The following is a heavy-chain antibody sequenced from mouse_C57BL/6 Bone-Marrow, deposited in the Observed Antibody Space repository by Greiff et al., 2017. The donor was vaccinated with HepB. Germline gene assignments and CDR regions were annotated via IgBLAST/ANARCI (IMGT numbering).Heavy chain of an antibody. D-gene: IGHD2-4*01. J-gene: IGHJ1*03. CDR1: GFTFSNYW. CDR3: TKIYYDYRGYFDV. V-gene: IGHV6-3*01. Sequence: DVMLVESGGGLVQPGGSMKLSCVASGFTFSNYWMNWVRQSPEKGLEWVAQIRLKSDNYATHYAESVKGRFTISRDDSKSSVYLQMNNLRAEDTGIYYCTKIYYDYRGYFDVWGTGTTVTVSS. CDR2: IRLKSDNYAT.